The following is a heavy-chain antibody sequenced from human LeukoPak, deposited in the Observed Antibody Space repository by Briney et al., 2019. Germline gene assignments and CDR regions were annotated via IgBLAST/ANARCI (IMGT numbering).Heavy chain of an antibody. CDR2: IYYSGST. CDR3: ARAGYDFWSGYQNWFDP. J-gene: IGHJ5*02. CDR1: GGSISSSSYY. Sequence: SETLSLTCTVSGGSISSSSYYWGWIRQPPGKGLEWIGSIYYSGSTYYNPPLKSRVTISVDTSKNQFSLKLSSVTAADTAVYYCARAGYDFWSGYQNWFDPWGQGTLVTVSS. V-gene: IGHV4-39*07. D-gene: IGHD3-3*01.